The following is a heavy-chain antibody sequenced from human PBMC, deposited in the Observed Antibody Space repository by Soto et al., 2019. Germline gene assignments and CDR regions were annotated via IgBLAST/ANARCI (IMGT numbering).Heavy chain of an antibody. Sequence: ASVKVSCKAPGGTFSSYAISWVRQAPGQGLEWMGGIIPIFGTANYAQKFQGRVTITADESTSTAYMELSSLRSEDTAVYYCARDNKGSPASGPTTYQYCYDSSGYYPLSGMDVWGQGTTVTVSS. V-gene: IGHV1-69*13. CDR1: GGTFSSYA. CDR3: ARDNKGSPASGPTTYQYCYDSSGYYPLSGMDV. CDR2: IIPIFGTA. D-gene: IGHD3-22*01. J-gene: IGHJ6*02.